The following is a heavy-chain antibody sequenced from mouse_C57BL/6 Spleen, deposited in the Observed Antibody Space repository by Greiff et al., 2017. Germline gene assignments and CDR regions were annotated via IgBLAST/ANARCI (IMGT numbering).Heavy chain of an antibody. Sequence: QVQLQQPGAELVKPGASVKMSCKASGYTFTSYWITWVKQRPGQGLEWIGEIDPSDSYTNYNQKFKGKSTLTVDKSSSTAYMQLSSLTSEDSAVYYCASSSFTRGYFDYWGQGTTLTVSS. CDR2: IDPSDSYT. D-gene: IGHD1-1*01. CDR3: ASSSFTRGYFDY. V-gene: IGHV1-69*01. CDR1: GYTFTSYW. J-gene: IGHJ2*01.